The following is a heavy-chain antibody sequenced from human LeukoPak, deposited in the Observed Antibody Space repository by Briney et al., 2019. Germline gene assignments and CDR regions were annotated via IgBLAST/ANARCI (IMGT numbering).Heavy chain of an antibody. Sequence: ASVKVSCKVSGYTLTELSMHWVRQAPGKGLEWMGGFDPEDGETIYAQKFQGRVTMTEDTSTDTAYMELSSLRSEDTAVYYCATHRQQQLVSEVTFDIWGQGTMVTVSS. J-gene: IGHJ3*02. CDR2: FDPEDGET. D-gene: IGHD6-13*01. V-gene: IGHV1-24*01. CDR3: ATHRQQQLVSEVTFDI. CDR1: GYTLTELS.